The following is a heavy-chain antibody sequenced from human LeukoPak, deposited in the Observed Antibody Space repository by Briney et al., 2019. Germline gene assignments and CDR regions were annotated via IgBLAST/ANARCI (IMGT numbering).Heavy chain of an antibody. CDR3: AKTPGSGSYSTSIEIFDY. J-gene: IGHJ4*02. D-gene: IGHD3-10*01. CDR2: ISYDGSNK. V-gene: IGHV3-30*18. CDR1: GFTFSSYG. Sequence: PGGSLRLSCAASGFTFSSYGMHWVRQAPGKGLEWVAVISYDGSNKYYADSVKGRFTISRDSSKNTLYLQMNSLRAEDTAVYYCAKTPGSGSYSTSIEIFDYWGQGTLVTVSS.